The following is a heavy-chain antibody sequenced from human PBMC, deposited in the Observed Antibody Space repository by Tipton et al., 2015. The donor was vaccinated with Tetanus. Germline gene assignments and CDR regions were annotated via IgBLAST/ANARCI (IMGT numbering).Heavy chain of an antibody. CDR3: ARRTGPIYSSSDFDY. V-gene: IGHV5-51*03. D-gene: IGHD6-6*01. J-gene: IGHJ4*02. CDR1: GYSFPSYW. Sequence: QLVQSGAEVKKPGESLKISCQGSGYSFPSYWITWVRQMPGKGLEWMGIIYPGNSETRYSPSFEGLVTVSVDKSISTAYLQWSSLKASDTAMYYCARRTGPIYSSSDFDYWGQGTLVTVSS. CDR2: IYPGNSET.